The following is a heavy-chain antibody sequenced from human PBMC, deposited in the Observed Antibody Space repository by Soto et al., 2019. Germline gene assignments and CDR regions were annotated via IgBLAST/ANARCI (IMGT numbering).Heavy chain of an antibody. CDR2: ISGYNGDT. CDR1: GYTFSSYG. D-gene: IGHD4-4*01. J-gene: IGHJ4*02. Sequence: QVQLMQSGAEVKKPGASVKVSCKASGYTFSSYGISWVRQAPGQGLEWMGWISGYNGDTNYAEDLQGRVTMTTDTSTSTAYMELRSLRSDDTAVYYFARDWATVNTGGFFDHWGQGTLVTVSS. V-gene: IGHV1-18*01. CDR3: ARDWATVNTGGFFDH.